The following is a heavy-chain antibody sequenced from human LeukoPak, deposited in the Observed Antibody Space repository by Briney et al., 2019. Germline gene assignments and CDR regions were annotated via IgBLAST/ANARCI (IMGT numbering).Heavy chain of an antibody. CDR1: GYTFTSYG. D-gene: IGHD4-23*01. V-gene: IGHV1-69*13. CDR2: IIPIFGTA. Sequence: AASVKVSCKASGYTFTSYGISWVRQAPGQGLEWMGGIIPIFGTANYAQKFQGRVTITADESTSTAYMELSSLRSEDTAVYYCAGAVVPGDAFDIWGQGTMVTVSS. J-gene: IGHJ3*02. CDR3: AGAVVPGDAFDI.